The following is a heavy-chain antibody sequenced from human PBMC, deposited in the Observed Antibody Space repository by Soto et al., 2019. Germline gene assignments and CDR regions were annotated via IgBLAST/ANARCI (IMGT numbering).Heavy chain of an antibody. CDR3: ARALTSLDV. V-gene: IGHV3-7*04. CDR1: GFSFSSYW. CDR2: IKQDGSER. D-gene: IGHD3-16*02. Sequence: EVQLVESGGGLVQRGGSRRLSCAASGFSFSSYWMTWVRQAPGKGLEWVANIKQDGSERYYMDSVKGRFTISRDNAKNSLYLQMNSLRADDTAVYYCARALTSLDVWGQGTTVTVSS. J-gene: IGHJ6*02.